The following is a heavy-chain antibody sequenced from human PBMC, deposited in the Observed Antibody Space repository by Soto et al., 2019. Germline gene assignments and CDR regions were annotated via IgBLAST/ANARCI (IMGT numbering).Heavy chain of an antibody. CDR2: IYYSGST. V-gene: IGHV4-59*01. D-gene: IGHD3-3*01. J-gene: IGHJ6*03. CDR3: AREYYDFWSGSVGNYYMDV. Sequence: SETLSLTCTVSGGSISSYYWSWIRQPPGKGLEWIGYIYYSGSTNYNPSLKSRVTISVDTSKNQFSLKLSSVTAADTAVYYCAREYYDFWSGSVGNYYMDVWGKGTTVTVSS. CDR1: GGSISSYY.